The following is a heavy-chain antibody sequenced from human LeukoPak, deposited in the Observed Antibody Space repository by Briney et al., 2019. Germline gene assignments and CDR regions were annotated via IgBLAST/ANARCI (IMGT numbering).Heavy chain of an antibody. J-gene: IGHJ4*02. CDR3: ARGVLDYGLGILVNYFDY. D-gene: IGHD3-10*01. CDR2: IYSGGRT. CDR1: GFTVSSNY. Sequence: GGSLRLSCAASGFTVSSNYMSWVRQAPGKGLEWVSVIYSGGRTYYADSVKGRFTISRDNSKNTLYLQMNSLRAEDTAVYYCARGVLDYGLGILVNYFDYWGQGTLVTVSS. V-gene: IGHV3-53*01.